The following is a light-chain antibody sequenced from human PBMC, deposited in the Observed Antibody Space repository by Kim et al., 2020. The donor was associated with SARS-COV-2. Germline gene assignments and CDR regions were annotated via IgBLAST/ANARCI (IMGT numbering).Light chain of an antibody. CDR1: QSVFYSGNNKNY. J-gene: IGKJ2*01. Sequence: ERASINCKSSQSVFYSGNNKNYLAWYQQKPGQPPKLILYWASTRQSGVPDRISGSGSGTDFTLTISSLQAEDVAVYYCQQFYTRYTFGQGTKLEI. CDR3: QQFYTRYT. V-gene: IGKV4-1*01. CDR2: WAS.